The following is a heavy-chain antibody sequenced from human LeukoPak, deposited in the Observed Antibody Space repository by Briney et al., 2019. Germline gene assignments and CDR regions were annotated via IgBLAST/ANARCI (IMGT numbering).Heavy chain of an antibody. CDR1: GLNVSNNY. V-gene: IGHV3-66*01. CDR3: ARGHLVRGINDAFDI. D-gene: IGHD3-10*01. J-gene: IGHJ3*02. Sequence: PGGSLRLSCAASGLNVSNNYMSWVRQAPGKGLEWVSVIYSGGSAYHADSVRGRFTISRDNSDNTLYLQMNSQRVEDTAVYFCARGHLVRGINDAFDIWGQGTMVTVSS. CDR2: IYSGGSA.